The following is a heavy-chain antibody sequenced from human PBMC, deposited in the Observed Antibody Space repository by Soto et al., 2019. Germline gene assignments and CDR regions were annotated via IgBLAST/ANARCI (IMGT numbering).Heavy chain of an antibody. V-gene: IGHV3-30*03. J-gene: IGHJ4*02. CDR1: GFTFSSYG. CDR2: ISYDGSNK. CDR3: TQSGGIAAAGTPKIDY. D-gene: IGHD6-13*01. Sequence: PGGSLRLSCAASGFTFSSYGMHWVRQDPGKGLEWVAVISYDGSNKYYADSVKGRFTISRDNSKNTLYLQMNSLRAEDTAVYYCTQSGGIAAAGTPKIDYWGQGTLVTVSS.